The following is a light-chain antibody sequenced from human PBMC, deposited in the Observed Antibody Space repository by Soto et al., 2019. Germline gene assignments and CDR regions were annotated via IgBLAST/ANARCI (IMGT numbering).Light chain of an antibody. J-gene: IGKJ2*01. CDR3: HQYDNAPQT. Sequence: EIALMQSPGTLSLSPGERATLSCRASQTLRRTYIAWCQQKPGQAPRVLIYGASKRATGSPDRFSGSGSGRDFSLIISRLEPEDVAVYYCHQYDNAPQTFGQGTKVEIK. CDR2: GAS. CDR1: QTLRRTY. V-gene: IGKV3-20*01.